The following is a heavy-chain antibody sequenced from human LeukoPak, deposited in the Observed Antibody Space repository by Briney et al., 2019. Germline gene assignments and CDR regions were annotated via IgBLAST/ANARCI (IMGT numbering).Heavy chain of an antibody. CDR3: ARVIDYGDYVGYYGMDV. CDR2: FSAYNGNT. V-gene: IGHV1-18*01. CDR1: GYTFTSYG. J-gene: IGHJ6*02. D-gene: IGHD4-17*01. Sequence: ASVKVSCKASGYTFTSYGISWVRQAPGQGLEWMGWFSAYNGNTNYAQKLQGRVTMTTDTSTSTAYMELRSLRSDDTAVYYCARVIDYGDYVGYYGMDVWGQGTTVTVSS.